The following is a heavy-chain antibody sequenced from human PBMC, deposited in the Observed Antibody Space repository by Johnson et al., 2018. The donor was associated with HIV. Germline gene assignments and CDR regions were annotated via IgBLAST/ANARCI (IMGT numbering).Heavy chain of an antibody. CDR1: GFTFSSYT. V-gene: IGHV3-30-3*01. J-gene: IGHJ3*02. CDR2: ISYDGSNK. CDR3: ARVIDQYFDSILDDAFDI. D-gene: IGHD3-22*01. Sequence: QMQLVESGGGVVQPGRSLRLSCAASGFTFSSYTMHWVRQAPGKGLEWVAVISYDGSNKYYADSVKGRFTISRDNAKNSLYLQMNSLRDEDTAVYYCARVIDQYFDSILDDAFDIWGQGTLVTVSS.